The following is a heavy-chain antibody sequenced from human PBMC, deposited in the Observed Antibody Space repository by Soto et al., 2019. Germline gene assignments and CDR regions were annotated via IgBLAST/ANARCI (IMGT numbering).Heavy chain of an antibody. CDR3: SREYYSSGTH. D-gene: IGHD3-10*01. CDR1: GFTFSTYW. J-gene: IGHJ1*01. CDR2: ISESGDIT. Sequence: EVQLVESGGDLVQPGGSLRLSCAASGFTFSTYWMQWVSQGPGEGLVWVSSISESGDITVYADSVKGRFTISRDNAKNTLYLQMDGLRVEDTAIYYCSREYYSSGTHWGRAPWSPSPQ. V-gene: IGHV3-74*01.